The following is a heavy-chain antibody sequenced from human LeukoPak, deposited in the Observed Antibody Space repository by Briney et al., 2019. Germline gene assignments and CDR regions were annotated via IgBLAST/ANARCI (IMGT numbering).Heavy chain of an antibody. CDR2: IYSGGST. D-gene: IGHD2/OR15-2a*01. Sequence: GGSLTLSCAASGFTVSSTYMSWVRQAPGKVLEWVSVIYSGGSTYYADSVKGRFTISRDNSKNTLYLQMNSLRAEDTAVYYCASRVISSKYYYYGMDVWGQGTTVSVSS. J-gene: IGHJ6*02. CDR1: GFTVSSTY. CDR3: ASRVISSKYYYYGMDV. V-gene: IGHV3-66*01.